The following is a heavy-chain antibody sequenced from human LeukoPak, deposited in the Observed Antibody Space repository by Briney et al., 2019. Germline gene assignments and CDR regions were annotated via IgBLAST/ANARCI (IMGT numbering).Heavy chain of an antibody. J-gene: IGHJ4*02. CDR2: IYTSGST. CDR1: GGSISSYY. CDR3: ARDFTYYDILTGYYRSYYFDY. V-gene: IGHV4-4*07. Sequence: SETLSLTCTISGGSISSYYWSWIRQPAGKGLEWIGRIYTSGSTNYNPSLKSRVTMSVDTSKNQFSLKLSSVTAADTAVYYCARDFTYYDILTGYYRSYYFDYWGQGTLVTVPS. D-gene: IGHD3-9*01.